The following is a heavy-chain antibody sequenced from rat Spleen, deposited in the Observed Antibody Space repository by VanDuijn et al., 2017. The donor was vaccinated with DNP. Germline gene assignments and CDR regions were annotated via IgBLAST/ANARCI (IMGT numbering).Heavy chain of an antibody. CDR1: GFTFSNYY. D-gene: IGHD4-3*01. CDR2: ISYDGSST. V-gene: IGHV5-7*01. Sequence: EVKLVESGGGLVQPGRSLKLSCAASGFTFSNYYMAWVRQAPKKGLEWVATISYDGSSTYYRDSVKGRFTVSRDDSTSTLYLQMDSLRSEDTATYYCTRGGTYYFDYWGQGVLVTVSS. CDR3: TRGGTYYFDY. J-gene: IGHJ2*01.